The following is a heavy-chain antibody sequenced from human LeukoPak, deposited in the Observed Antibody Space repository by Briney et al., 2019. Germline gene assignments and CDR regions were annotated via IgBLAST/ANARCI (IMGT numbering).Heavy chain of an antibody. V-gene: IGHV4-59*01. D-gene: IGHD6-13*01. CDR2: IYYSGST. Sequence: SETLSLTCTVSGGSISNYYWSWIRQPPGKGLEWIGYIYYSGSTNYNPSLKSRVTISVDTSKNQFSLKLSSVTAADTAVYYCARVFYSSSWYLDYWGQGTLVTVSS. CDR3: ARVFYSSSWYLDY. CDR1: GGSISNYY. J-gene: IGHJ4*02.